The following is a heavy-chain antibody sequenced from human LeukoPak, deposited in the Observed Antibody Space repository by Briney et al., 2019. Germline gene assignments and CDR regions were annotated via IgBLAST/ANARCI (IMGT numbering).Heavy chain of an antibody. CDR3: ARGRYTHYYDSSGYYGY. J-gene: IGHJ4*02. CDR1: GGSISSYY. Sequence: SETLSLTCTVSGGSISSYYWSWIRQPAGKGLEWIGRIYTSGSTNYNPSLKSRVTISVDTSKNQFSLKLSSVTAADTAVYYCARGRYTHYYDSSGYYGYWGQGTLVTVSS. CDR2: IYTSGST. V-gene: IGHV4-4*07. D-gene: IGHD3-22*01.